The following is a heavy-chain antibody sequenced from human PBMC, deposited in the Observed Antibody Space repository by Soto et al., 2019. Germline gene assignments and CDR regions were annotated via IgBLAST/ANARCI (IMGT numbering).Heavy chain of an antibody. V-gene: IGHV3-30*18. J-gene: IGHJ6*02. CDR3: AKDGNIVVVPAASHGMDV. CDR1: GFTFSSYG. Sequence: LRLSCAASGFTFSSYGMHWVRQAPGKGLEWVAVISYDGSNKYYADSVKGRFTISRDNSKNTLYLQMNSLRAEDTAVYYCAKDGNIVVVPAASHGMDVWGQGTTVTVSS. CDR2: ISYDGSNK. D-gene: IGHD2-2*01.